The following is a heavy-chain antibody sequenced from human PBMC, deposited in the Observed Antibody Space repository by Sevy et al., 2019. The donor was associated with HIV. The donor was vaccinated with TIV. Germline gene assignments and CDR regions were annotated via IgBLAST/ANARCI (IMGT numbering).Heavy chain of an antibody. D-gene: IGHD4-4*01. Sequence: GGSLRLSCAASGFTFSSYGMHWVRQAPGKGLEWVAVISYDGSNKYYADSVKRRFTISRDNSKNTLYLQMNSLRAEDTAVYYCAKEMEDYSPFYYYYGMDVWGQGTTVTVSS. CDR2: ISYDGSNK. V-gene: IGHV3-30*18. CDR1: GFTFSSYG. J-gene: IGHJ6*02. CDR3: AKEMEDYSPFYYYYGMDV.